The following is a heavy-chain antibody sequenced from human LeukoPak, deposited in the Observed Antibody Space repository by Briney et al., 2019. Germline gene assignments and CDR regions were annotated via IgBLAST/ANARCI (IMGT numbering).Heavy chain of an antibody. D-gene: IGHD3-22*01. CDR3: ARGRRKSYYDSSGCYDY. CDR1: GGSFSGYY. V-gene: IGHV4-34*01. Sequence: SETLSLTCAVYGGSFSGYYWSWIRQPPGKGLEWIGEINHSGSTNYNPALKRRVTISVDTSKNQFSLKLSSVTAADTAVYYCARGRRKSYYDSSGCYDYWGQGTLVTVSS. J-gene: IGHJ4*02. CDR2: INHSGST.